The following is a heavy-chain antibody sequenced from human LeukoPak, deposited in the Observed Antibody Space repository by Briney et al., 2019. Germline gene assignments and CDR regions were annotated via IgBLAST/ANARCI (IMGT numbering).Heavy chain of an antibody. CDR2: IYYSGST. J-gene: IGHJ6*04. V-gene: IGHV4-30-4*08. Sequence: SETLSLTCTVSGGSISSGDYYWSWIRQPPGKGLEWIGYIYYSGSTYYNPSLKSRVTISVDTSKNQFSLKLSSVTAADTAVYYCARALWFGEFDVWGKGTTVTVSS. D-gene: IGHD3-10*01. CDR1: GGSISSGDYY. CDR3: ARALWFGEFDV.